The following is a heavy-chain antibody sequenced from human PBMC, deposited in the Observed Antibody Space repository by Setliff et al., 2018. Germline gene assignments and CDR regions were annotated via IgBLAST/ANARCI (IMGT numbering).Heavy chain of an antibody. Sequence: ASVKVSCKASGYTFTSYYMHWVRKAPGQGLEWMGIINPSGGSTSYAQKFQGRVTMTRDTSTSTAYMELRSLRSDDTAVYYCARAARRGSGYYDTVARYFDYWGQGTLVTVSS. CDR1: GYTFTSYY. J-gene: IGHJ4*02. CDR2: INPSGGST. D-gene: IGHD3-22*01. CDR3: ARAARRGSGYYDTVARYFDY. V-gene: IGHV1-46*01.